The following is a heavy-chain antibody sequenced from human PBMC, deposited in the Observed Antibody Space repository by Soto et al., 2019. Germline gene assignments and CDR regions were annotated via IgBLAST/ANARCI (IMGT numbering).Heavy chain of an antibody. CDR1: GFTFSSYA. J-gene: IGHJ1*01. V-gene: IGHV3-23*01. Sequence: GGTLRLSCAASGFTFSSYAMSWVRQAPGKGLEWVSAISGSGGSTYYADSVKGRFTISRDNSKNTLYLQMNSLRAEAMAVYYCAKARQLLAAEYFQHWGQGTLVTVSS. D-gene: IGHD2-2*01. CDR2: ISGSGGST. CDR3: AKARQLLAAEYFQH.